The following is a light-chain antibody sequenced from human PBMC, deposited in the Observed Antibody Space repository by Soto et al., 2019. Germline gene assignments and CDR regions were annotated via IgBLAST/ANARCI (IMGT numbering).Light chain of an antibody. CDR2: GAS. CDR3: QQRSKGST. CDR1: QSISDT. J-gene: IGKJ5*01. V-gene: IGKV3-15*01. Sequence: IVFTQSPGTLSLSPGERATLSCRASQSISDTLAWYQQKPGPAPRLLIHGASTRATGFPARLSGSGSGTEFTLTISSLQSEDFAVYYCQQRSKGSTFGQGTRLVIK.